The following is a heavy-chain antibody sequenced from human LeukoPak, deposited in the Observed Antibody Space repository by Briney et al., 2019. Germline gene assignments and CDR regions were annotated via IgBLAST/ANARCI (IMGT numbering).Heavy chain of an antibody. Sequence: ASVKVSCKASGYTFTSYAMHWVRQAPGQRLEWMGWINAGNGNTKYSQEFQGRVTITRDTSASTAYMELSSLRSEDTAVYYCAKDSDPIVVLDSLIEPDYWGQGTLVTVSS. CDR2: INAGNGNT. CDR3: AKDSDPIVVLDSLIEPDY. V-gene: IGHV1-3*03. CDR1: GYTFTSYA. J-gene: IGHJ4*02. D-gene: IGHD3-22*01.